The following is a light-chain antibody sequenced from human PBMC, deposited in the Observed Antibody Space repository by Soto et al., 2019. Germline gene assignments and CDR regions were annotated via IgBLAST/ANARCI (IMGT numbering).Light chain of an antibody. J-gene: IGKJ1*01. CDR3: QHHKT. Sequence: IQMTQSPSTLSASVGDTVTITCRASQSINRWLAWYQQKPGKAPKLLIYGASTLESGVQSRFSGSGSGTEFTLSISSMQPDDFATYYCQHHKTFGQGTKVDIK. CDR1: QSINRW. CDR2: GAS. V-gene: IGKV1-5*01.